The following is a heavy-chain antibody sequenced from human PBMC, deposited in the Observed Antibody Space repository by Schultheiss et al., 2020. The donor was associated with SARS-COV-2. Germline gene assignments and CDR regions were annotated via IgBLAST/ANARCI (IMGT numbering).Heavy chain of an antibody. CDR1: GGSFSGYY. V-gene: IGHV4-59*10. Sequence: GSLRLSCAVYGGSFSGYYWSWIRQPAGKGLEWIGRIYTSGSTNYNPSLKSRVTISVDTSKNQFSLKLSSVTAADTAVYYCARLGTLSGSIAAWGQGTLVTVSS. CDR3: ARLGTLSGSIAA. CDR2: IYTSGST. D-gene: IGHD1-26*01. J-gene: IGHJ5*02.